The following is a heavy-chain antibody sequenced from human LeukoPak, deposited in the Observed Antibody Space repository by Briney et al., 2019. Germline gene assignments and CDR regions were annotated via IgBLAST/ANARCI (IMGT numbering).Heavy chain of an antibody. CDR2: IYYSGST. CDR1: GGSISCSTSY. Sequence: SETLSLTCTVSGGSISCSTSYWGWIRQPPGKGLEWIGSIYYSGSTYYNPSLKSRVTISLDTSKNQFSLKLSSVTAADTAVYYCASQATVAADYWGQGTLVTVSS. J-gene: IGHJ4*02. CDR3: ASQATVAADY. D-gene: IGHD2-15*01. V-gene: IGHV4-39*07.